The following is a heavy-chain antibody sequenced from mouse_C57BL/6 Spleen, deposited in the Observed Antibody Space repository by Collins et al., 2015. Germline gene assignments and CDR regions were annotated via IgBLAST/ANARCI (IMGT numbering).Heavy chain of an antibody. J-gene: IGHJ4*01. CDR1: GYTFTSYW. D-gene: IGHD2-4*01. CDR2: INPSNGGA. V-gene: IGHV1-53*01. CDR3: ARWGVDYDGYYYSMDY. Sequence: QVQLQQPGTELVEPGASVKLSCKASGYTFTSYWMHWVKQRPGQGLEWIGNINPSNGGANYNAKFTSKATLTVDISSSTAYMQPSSLTSEDSAVYYCARWGVDYDGYYYSMDYWGQGTSVTVSS.